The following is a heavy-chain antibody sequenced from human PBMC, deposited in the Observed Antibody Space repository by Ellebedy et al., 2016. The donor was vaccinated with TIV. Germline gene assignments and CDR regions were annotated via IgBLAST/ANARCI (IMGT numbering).Heavy chain of an antibody. V-gene: IGHV3-30*04. CDR3: ARGTMVRGVSKRGRFDY. D-gene: IGHD3-10*01. J-gene: IGHJ4*02. CDR2: ISYDGSNK. CDR1: GFTFNNYA. Sequence: GESLKISCAASGFTFNNYAMHWVRQAPGKGLEWVAVISYDGSNKQYADSVKGRSTISRDNSENTRYLQMNSLRAEDTAVYYCARGTMVRGVSKRGRFDYWGQGTLVTVSS.